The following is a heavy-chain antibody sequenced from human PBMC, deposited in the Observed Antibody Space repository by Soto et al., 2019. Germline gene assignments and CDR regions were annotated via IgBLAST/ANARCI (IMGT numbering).Heavy chain of an antibody. CDR2: ISYDGSNK. J-gene: IGHJ4*02. V-gene: IGHV3-30*18. CDR3: AKDQWLLDYFDY. D-gene: IGHD6-19*01. Sequence: VQLVESGGGVVQPGRSLRLSCAASGFTFSSYGMHWVRQAPGKGLEWVAVISYDGSNKYYADSVKGRFTISRDNSKNTLYLQMNSLRAEDTAVYYCAKDQWLLDYFDYWGQGTLVTVSS. CDR1: GFTFSSYG.